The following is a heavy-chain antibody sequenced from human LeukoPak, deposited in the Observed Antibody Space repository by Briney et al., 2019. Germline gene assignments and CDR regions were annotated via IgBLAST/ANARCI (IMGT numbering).Heavy chain of an antibody. V-gene: IGHV1-46*01. J-gene: IGHJ4*02. CDR1: GYTFTSYY. CDR3: TTPFPYYDIVTGYRPFDY. CDR2: INPSGGST. D-gene: IGHD3-9*01. Sequence: ASVKLSCKASGYTFTSYYMHWVRQAPGQGLEWMGIINPSGGSTSYAQKFQGRVTMTRDTSTSTVYMELSSLRSEDTAVYYCTTPFPYYDIVTGYRPFDYWGQGTLVTVSS.